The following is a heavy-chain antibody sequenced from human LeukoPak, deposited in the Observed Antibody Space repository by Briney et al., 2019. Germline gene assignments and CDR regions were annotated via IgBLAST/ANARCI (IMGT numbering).Heavy chain of an antibody. CDR3: ARDQYDSWSRRGNFDS. V-gene: IGHV3-7*03. J-gene: IGHJ4*02. Sequence: GGSLRLSCAASGFTFSSHWMHWVRQAPGKGLVWVANIKHDGSEKNYVDSVKGRFTVSRDNTKNSLYLQMNSLRAEDTGVFYCARDQYDSWSRRGNFDSWGQGTLVIVSS. CDR1: GFTFSSHW. D-gene: IGHD3-3*01. CDR2: IKHDGSEK.